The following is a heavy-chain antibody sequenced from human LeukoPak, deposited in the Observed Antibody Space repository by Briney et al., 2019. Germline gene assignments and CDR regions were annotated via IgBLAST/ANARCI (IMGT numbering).Heavy chain of an antibody. D-gene: IGHD3-22*01. CDR2: ISGSGGST. CDR1: GFTFSSYA. J-gene: IGHJ4*02. Sequence: GGSLRLSCAASGFTFSSYAMSWVRQAPWKGLAWVSAISGSGGSTYSADSVKGRFTISRDNSKNTLYLQMNSLRAEDTAVYYCAKVAHYYDSSGATHWGQGTLVTVSS. V-gene: IGHV3-23*01. CDR3: AKVAHYYDSSGATH.